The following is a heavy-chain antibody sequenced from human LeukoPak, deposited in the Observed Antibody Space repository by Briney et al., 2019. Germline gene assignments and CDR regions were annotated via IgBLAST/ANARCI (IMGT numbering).Heavy chain of an antibody. CDR2: IYYSGST. CDR1: GGSISSYY. J-gene: IGHJ6*02. V-gene: IGHV4-59*01. CDR3: ARDLGTMVRGVIHGMDV. D-gene: IGHD3-10*01. Sequence: ASETLSLTCTVSGGSISSYYWSWIRQPPGKGLEWIGYIYYSGSTNYNPSLKSRVTISVDTSKNQFSLKLSSVTAADTAVYYCARDLGTMVRGVIHGMDVWGQGTTVTVSS.